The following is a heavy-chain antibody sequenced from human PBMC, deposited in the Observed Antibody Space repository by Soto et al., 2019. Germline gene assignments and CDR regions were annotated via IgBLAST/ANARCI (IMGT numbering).Heavy chain of an antibody. CDR1: GLTFSSYS. J-gene: IGHJ3*02. CDR3: AKSGAGVTMIGVVITGDAFYI. D-gene: IGHD3-22*01. Sequence: PGGSLRLSCAASGLTFSSYSISWVRQAPGKGLQSLSAISGSGVSTYYADSVKRRFTISRDNSKNTLYLQMNSLRAEATAVYYCAKSGAGVTMIGVVITGDAFYILSQRTMV. CDR2: ISGSGVST. V-gene: IGHV3-23*01.